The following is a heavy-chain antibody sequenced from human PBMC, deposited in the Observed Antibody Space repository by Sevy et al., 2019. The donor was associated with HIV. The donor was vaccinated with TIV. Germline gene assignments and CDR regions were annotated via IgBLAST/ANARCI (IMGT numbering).Heavy chain of an antibody. Sequence: GGSLRLSCVTSGFTFSSYAMSWVRQTPGKGLEWVSAIGGSADYTYYADSVKGRFTISRDNSKNTLYLQMNGLRAEDTAEYKYAKKLYDRSYSDYWGQGTLVTVSS. CDR3: AKKLYDRSYSDY. CDR2: IGGSADYT. V-gene: IGHV3-23*01. D-gene: IGHD3-10*01. J-gene: IGHJ4*01. CDR1: GFTFSSYA.